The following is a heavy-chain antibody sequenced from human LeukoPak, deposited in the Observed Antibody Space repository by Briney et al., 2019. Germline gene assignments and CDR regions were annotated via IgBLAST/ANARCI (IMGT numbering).Heavy chain of an antibody. J-gene: IGHJ5*02. V-gene: IGHV4-39*01. CDR3: ARQAPRWFDP. Sequence: SETLSLTCTVSGGSISSSSYYWGWIRQPPGKGLEWIGNIYYSGSTYYNPSLKSRVTISVDTSKNQFSLKLSSVTAADTAVYYCARQAPRWFDPWGQGTLVTVSS. CDR2: IYYSGST. CDR1: GGSISSSSYY.